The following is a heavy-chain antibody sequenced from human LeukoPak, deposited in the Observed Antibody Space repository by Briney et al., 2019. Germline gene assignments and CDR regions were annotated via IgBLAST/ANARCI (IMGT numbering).Heavy chain of an antibody. CDR1: GFTFSNYG. Sequence: GRSLRLSCAASGFTFSNYGMHWVRQAPGQGLEWVAVIWYDGSNKYYADSVKGRFTISRDNSKNTLYLQMNSLRAEDTAVYYCVRDQAYSKNWFDPWGQGTLVTVSS. J-gene: IGHJ5*02. V-gene: IGHV3-33*01. CDR3: VRDQAYSKNWFDP. CDR2: IWYDGSNK. D-gene: IGHD4-11*01.